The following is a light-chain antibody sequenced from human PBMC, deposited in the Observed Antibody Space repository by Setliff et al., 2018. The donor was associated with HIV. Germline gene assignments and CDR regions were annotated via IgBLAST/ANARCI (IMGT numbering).Light chain of an antibody. V-gene: IGLV2-23*02. CDR1: SSDVGSYNL. CDR2: EVS. CDR3: CSYAGSSTPYG. J-gene: IGLJ1*01. Sequence: QSVLTQPASVSGSPGQSITISCTGTSSDVGSYNLVSWYQQHPGKAPKLMIYEVSKRPSGVPNRFSGSKSGNTASLTISGLQAEDEADYYCCSYAGSSTPYGFGTGTKVTVL.